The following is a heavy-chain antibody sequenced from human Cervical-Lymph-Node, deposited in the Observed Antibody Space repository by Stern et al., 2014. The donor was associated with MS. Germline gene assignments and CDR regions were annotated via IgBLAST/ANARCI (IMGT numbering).Heavy chain of an antibody. Sequence: VQLVESGAEVKKPGSSVKVSCKASGGTFSSYAISWVRQAPGQGLEWLGGIIPIFGTANYAQKFQGRVTITADESTSTAYMELSSLRSEDTALYYCAGGAIFGVVIRFDPWGQGTLVTVSS. D-gene: IGHD3-3*01. CDR1: GGTFSSYA. CDR2: IIPIFGTA. J-gene: IGHJ5*02. CDR3: AGGAIFGVVIRFDP. V-gene: IGHV1-69*01.